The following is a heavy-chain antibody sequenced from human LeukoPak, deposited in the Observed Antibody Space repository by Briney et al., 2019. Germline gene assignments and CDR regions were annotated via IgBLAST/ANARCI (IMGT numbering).Heavy chain of an antibody. CDR2: INPNSGGT. V-gene: IGHV1-2*02. CDR3: ARGSRGAAAGNNWFDP. D-gene: IGHD6-13*01. J-gene: IGHJ5*02. Sequence: ASVKVSCKASGYTFTGYYVHWVRQAPGQGLEWMGWINPNSGGTNYAQKFQGRVTMTRDTSISTAYMELSRLRSDDTAVYCCARGSRGAAAGNNWFDPWGQGTLVTVSS. CDR1: GYTFTGYY.